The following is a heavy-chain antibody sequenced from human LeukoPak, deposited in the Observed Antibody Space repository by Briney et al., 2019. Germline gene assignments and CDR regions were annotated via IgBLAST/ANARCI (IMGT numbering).Heavy chain of an antibody. CDR3: ARVRALYYYYYYMDV. CDR2: INPNSGGT. J-gene: IGHJ6*03. CDR1: GYTFTGYY. V-gene: IGHV1-2*02. Sequence: GASVKVSCKASGYTFTGYYMHWVRQAPGQGLGWMGWINPNSGGTNYAQKFQGRVTMTRDTSISTAYMELSRLRSDDTAVYYCARVRALYYYYYYMDVWGKGTTVTISS.